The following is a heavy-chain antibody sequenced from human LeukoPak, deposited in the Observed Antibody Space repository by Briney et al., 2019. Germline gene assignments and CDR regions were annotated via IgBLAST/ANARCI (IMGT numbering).Heavy chain of an antibody. V-gene: IGHV3-11*06. J-gene: IGHJ4*02. D-gene: IGHD4-17*01. CDR3: ARNLYGDSDY. CDR2: ISRSGAYT. Sequence: PGGSLRLSCAGSGFTFNDYDMNWVRQAPGKGSEWVSYISRSGAYTYYTDSVKGRFTVSRDNSKNTLYLQMNSLRAEDTAVYYCARNLYGDSDYWGQGTLVTVSS. CDR1: GFTFNDYD.